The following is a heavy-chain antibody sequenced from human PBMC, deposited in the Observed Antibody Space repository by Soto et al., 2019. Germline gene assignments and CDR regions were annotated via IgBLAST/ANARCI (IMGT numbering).Heavy chain of an antibody. CDR2: ISHGGST. CDR3: APWGIAVAGTRSDY. V-gene: IGHV4-4*02. D-gene: IGHD6-19*01. CDR1: GGSISSSDW. Sequence: QVHLQESGPGLVKPSGTLSLICAVSGGSISSSDWWTWVRQSPGKGLEWIGEISHGGSTNYNPSLKRRVTMSVDKSKNYFSLNLSSVTAADTAVYYCAPWGIAVAGTRSDYWGQGTLVTVSS. J-gene: IGHJ4*02.